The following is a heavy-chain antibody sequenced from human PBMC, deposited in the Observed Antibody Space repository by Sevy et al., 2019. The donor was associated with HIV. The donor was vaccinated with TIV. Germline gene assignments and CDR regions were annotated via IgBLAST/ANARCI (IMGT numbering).Heavy chain of an antibody. D-gene: IGHD3-10*01. CDR3: AKDRYHDGSGSFDY. Sequence: GGSLRLSCAASGFTFDDYAMHWVRQAPGKGLEWVSGISWNSGSIGYADSVKGRFSISRDNAKNSLYLEMNSLRAEDTAFHYCAKDRYHDGSGSFDYWGQGTLVTVSS. J-gene: IGHJ4*02. CDR2: ISWNSGSI. CDR1: GFTFDDYA. V-gene: IGHV3-9*01.